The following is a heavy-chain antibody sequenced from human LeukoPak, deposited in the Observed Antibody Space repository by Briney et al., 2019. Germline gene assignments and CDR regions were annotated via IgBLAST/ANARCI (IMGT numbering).Heavy chain of an antibody. CDR1: GGSISSYY. CDR3: ARATQRYCSATTCFPYWFDP. Sequence: SETLSLTCTVSGGSISSYYWSWIRQPPGKGLERIGYIYTSGSPNYSPSLKSRVTISVDASKNQISLMLTSVTAADTAVYYCARATQRYCSATTCFPYWFDPWGQGTLVTVSS. V-gene: IGHV4-4*09. D-gene: IGHD2-2*01. J-gene: IGHJ5*02. CDR2: IYTSGSP.